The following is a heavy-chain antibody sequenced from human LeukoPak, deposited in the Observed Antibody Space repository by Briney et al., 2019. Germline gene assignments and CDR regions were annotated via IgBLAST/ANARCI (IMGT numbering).Heavy chain of an antibody. CDR3: AKDPHIVVVPAALLRMDV. J-gene: IGHJ6*04. CDR2: IRYDGSNK. V-gene: IGHV3-30*02. CDR1: GFTFSSYW. D-gene: IGHD2-2*01. Sequence: GGSLRLSCAASGFTFSSYWMHWVRQAPGKGLEWVAFIRYDGSNKYYADSVKGRFTISRDNSKNTLYLQMNSLRAEDTAVYYCAKDPHIVVVPAALLRMDVWGKGTTVTVSS.